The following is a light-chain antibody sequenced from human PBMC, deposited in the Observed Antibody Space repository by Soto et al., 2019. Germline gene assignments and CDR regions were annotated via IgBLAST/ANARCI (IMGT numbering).Light chain of an antibody. V-gene: IGKV3-20*01. J-gene: IGKJ3*01. CDR1: QSISSSY. CDR2: GAS. Sequence: EIVLTQSPGTLSLSPGERATLSGRASQSISSSYLAWYQQKPGQAPRLLIYGASRRATGIPDRFSGSGSGTDFTLTISRLEPEDFGVYYCQQYGSSPPFTFGPGTKVDIK. CDR3: QQYGSSPPFT.